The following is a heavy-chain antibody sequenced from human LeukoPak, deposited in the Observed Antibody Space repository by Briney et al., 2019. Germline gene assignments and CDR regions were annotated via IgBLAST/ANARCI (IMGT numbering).Heavy chain of an antibody. J-gene: IGHJ4*02. D-gene: IGHD3-22*01. CDR2: INPNSGGT. Sequence: ASVKVSCKAFGYTFTGYYMHWVRQAPGQGLEWMGRINPNSGGTNYAQKFQGRVTMTRDTSVSTAYMELSRLRSDDTAVYYCAIPYDSSGYYDFGYWGQGTLVTVSS. CDR3: AIPYDSSGYYDFGY. CDR1: GYTFTGYY. V-gene: IGHV1-2*06.